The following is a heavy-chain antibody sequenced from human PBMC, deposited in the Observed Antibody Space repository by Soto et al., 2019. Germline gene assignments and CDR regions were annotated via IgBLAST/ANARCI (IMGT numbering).Heavy chain of an antibody. D-gene: IGHD6-19*01. J-gene: IGHJ3*02. Sequence: ASVKVSCKASGYTFTSYGISCVVQSPLQGLEWMGCISAYNGNTNYAQKLQGRVTMTTDTSTSTAYMELRSLRSDDTAVYYCARDHKQWLVGISAFDIWGQGTMVTVSS. V-gene: IGHV1-18*04. CDR1: GYTFTSYG. CDR2: ISAYNGNT. CDR3: ARDHKQWLVGISAFDI.